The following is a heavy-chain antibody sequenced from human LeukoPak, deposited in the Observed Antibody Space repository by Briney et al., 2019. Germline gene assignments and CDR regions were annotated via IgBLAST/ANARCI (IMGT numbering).Heavy chain of an antibody. CDR2: ISGGDDST. J-gene: IGHJ4*02. CDR3: VKDRARGGATDIHY. D-gene: IGHD1-26*01. CDR1: GFTFSSTY. Sequence: PGGSLRLSCAASGFTFSSTYMSWISQAPGKGLEWVSAISGGDDSTYYADSVKGRFTVSRDNSKTTLYLHMNSLRAEDTAVYHCVKDRARGGATDIHYWGQGALVTVSS. V-gene: IGHV3-23*01.